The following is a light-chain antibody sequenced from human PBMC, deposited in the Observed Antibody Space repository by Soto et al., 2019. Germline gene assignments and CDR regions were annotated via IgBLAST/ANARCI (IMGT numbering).Light chain of an antibody. J-gene: IGKJ4*01. CDR3: QQLSSYPVT. Sequence: DIQLNQSTSFLSSSVGDRVTISCRASQGISSYLSWYQQKPGKAPKLLIYKASTLKSGVPSRFSGSGSGTAFTLTISSLQPEDFATYYCQQLSSYPVTFGGGNKGEIK. CDR2: KAS. V-gene: IGKV1-9*01. CDR1: QGISSY.